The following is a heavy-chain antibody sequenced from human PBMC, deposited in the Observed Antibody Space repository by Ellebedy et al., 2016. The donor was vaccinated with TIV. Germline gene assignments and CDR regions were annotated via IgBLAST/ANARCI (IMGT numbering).Heavy chain of an antibody. CDR3: ARAHKPMVTHNYAMDV. J-gene: IGHJ6*02. CDR1: GFTFDIYA. CDR2: ISYDGSKN. D-gene: IGHD4/OR15-4a*01. Sequence: GESLKISCAASGFTFDIYAMHWVRQAPGKGLEWVAVISYDGSKNYYADSVKGRFTISRDTAKNSMYLQMNSLRAEDTAVYYCARAHKPMVTHNYAMDVWGQGTTVTVSS. V-gene: IGHV3-30-3*01.